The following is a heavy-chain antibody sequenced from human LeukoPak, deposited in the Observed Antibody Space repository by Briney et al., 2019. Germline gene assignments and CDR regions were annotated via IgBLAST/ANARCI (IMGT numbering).Heavy chain of an antibody. J-gene: IGHJ4*02. CDR2: IYYSGST. CDR3: ANYHDYSNFQGAYYLDY. Sequence: SETLSLTCTASGCSISSYYWSWIRQPPGKGLEWIGNIYYSGSTNYNPSLKSRVTISVDTSKNQFSLKLSSVTAADTAVYYCANYHDYSNFQGAYYLDYWGQGTLVTVSS. V-gene: IGHV4-59*08. D-gene: IGHD4-11*01. CDR1: GCSISSYY.